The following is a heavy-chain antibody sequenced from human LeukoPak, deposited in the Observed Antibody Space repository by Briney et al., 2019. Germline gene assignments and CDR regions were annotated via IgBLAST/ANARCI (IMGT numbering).Heavy chain of an antibody. CDR1: GFTLDDYG. CDR3: ASGSGSGYYYFVY. V-gene: IGHV3-20*04. CDR2: INWKGGST. D-gene: IGHD3-22*01. Sequence: GGSLRLSCAASGFTLDDYGMSWVRHVPGKGGEWVSGINWKGGSTVYADSVKGRFPISRDNAKNSLFLQMNSLRAEDTAFYYCASGSGSGYYYFVYWGQGTLVTVSS. J-gene: IGHJ4*02.